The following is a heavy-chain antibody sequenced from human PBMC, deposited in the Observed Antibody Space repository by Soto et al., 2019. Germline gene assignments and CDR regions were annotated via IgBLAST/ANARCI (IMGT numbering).Heavy chain of an antibody. CDR3: AKDLTTVTMFGPWGFDP. D-gene: IGHD4-4*01. Sequence: GGSLRLSCAASGSTFSGYAMSWVRQSPGKGLEWVSAISGSGGSTYYADSVKGRFTISRDNSKNTLYLQMNSLRAEDTAVYYCAKDLTTVTMFGPWGFDPWGQGTLVTVSS. CDR1: GSTFSGYA. CDR2: ISGSGGST. V-gene: IGHV3-23*01. J-gene: IGHJ5*02.